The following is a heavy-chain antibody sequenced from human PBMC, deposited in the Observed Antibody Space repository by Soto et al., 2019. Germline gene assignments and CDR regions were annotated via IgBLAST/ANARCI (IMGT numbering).Heavy chain of an antibody. J-gene: IGHJ4*02. CDR2: ISSSGSYT. V-gene: IGHV3-21*01. D-gene: IGHD3-22*01. CDR3: GRDYYYDRSGYSPLDY. Sequence: LRLSCAASGFTFSSYTMNWVRQAPGKGLEWVSSISSSGSYTSYADSVKGRFTISRDNAKNSLYLQMNSLRAEDTAVYYCGRDYYYDRSGYSPLDYWGQGTLVTVSS. CDR1: GFTFSSYT.